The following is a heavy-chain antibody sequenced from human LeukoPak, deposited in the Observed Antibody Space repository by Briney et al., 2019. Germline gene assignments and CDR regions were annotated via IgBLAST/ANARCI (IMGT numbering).Heavy chain of an antibody. D-gene: IGHD6-13*01. Sequence: ASVKVSCKASGYTFTSYDINWVRQATGQGLEWMGWMNPNSGNTGYAQKFQGRVTMTRNTSISTAYVELSSLRSEDTAVYYCAREVIAAAVHYYYMDVWGKGTTVTVSS. V-gene: IGHV1-8*01. CDR1: GYTFTSYD. CDR2: MNPNSGNT. J-gene: IGHJ6*03. CDR3: AREVIAAAVHYYYMDV.